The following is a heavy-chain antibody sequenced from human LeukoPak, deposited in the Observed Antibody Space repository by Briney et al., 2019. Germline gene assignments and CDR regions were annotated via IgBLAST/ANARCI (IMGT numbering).Heavy chain of an antibody. J-gene: IGHJ4*02. Sequence: PGGSLRLSCAASGFTFSSYAMSWVRQAPGKRLEWVSAISGGGGTTYYADSVKGRFTISRDNSKNTLYLQMNSLRAEDTAVYYCARGSAKGGRGLQWLVQGVNDYWGQGTLVTVSS. V-gene: IGHV3-23*01. CDR3: ARGSAKGGRGLQWLVQGVNDY. D-gene: IGHD6-19*01. CDR2: ISGGGGTT. CDR1: GFTFSSYA.